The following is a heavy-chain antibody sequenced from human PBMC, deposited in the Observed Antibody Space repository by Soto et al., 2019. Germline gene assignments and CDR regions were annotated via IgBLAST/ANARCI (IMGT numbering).Heavy chain of an antibody. D-gene: IGHD3-9*01. V-gene: IGHV3-23*01. J-gene: IGHJ3*02. CDR3: VRDASFDWLSPDTFDI. Sequence: PCGSLRLSCAASGVTFSSYAMSWFRQAPGKGLEWVSSISGSGGRIYYADSVKGRFTISRDNSKNTLYLQMNSLRAEDTAVYYCVRDASFDWLSPDTFDIWGQGTMVTVS. CDR2: ISGSGGRI. CDR1: GVTFSSYA.